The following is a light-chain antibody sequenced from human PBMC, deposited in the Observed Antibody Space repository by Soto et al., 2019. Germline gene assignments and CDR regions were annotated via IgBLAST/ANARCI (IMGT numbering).Light chain of an antibody. CDR3: QQADTSPWT. J-gene: IGKJ1*01. CDR2: SAS. Sequence: IQMTQSPSSVSASFGDRDTITCQASRDISTWVAWYQQKTGKAPKLLIYSASALKRGVPSRFRGSGSWTDFALPVSRLQPEDFATYYCQQADTSPWTFGQGTKVDI. V-gene: IGKV1D-12*01. CDR1: RDISTW.